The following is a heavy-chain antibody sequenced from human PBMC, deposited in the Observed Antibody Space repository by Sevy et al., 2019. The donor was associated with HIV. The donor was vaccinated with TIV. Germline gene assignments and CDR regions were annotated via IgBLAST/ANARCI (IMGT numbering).Heavy chain of an antibody. CDR1: GGSFSGYY. J-gene: IGHJ4*02. V-gene: IGHV4-34*01. D-gene: IGHD3-22*01. CDR3: ARTNLRPYYYDSSGYYSFDY. CDR2: INHSGST. Sequence: SETLSLTCAVYGGSFSGYYWSWIRQPPGKGLEWIGDINHSGSTNYNPSLKSRVTISVDTYKNQFSLKLSSVTAADTAVYYCARTNLRPYYYDSSGYYSFDYWGQGTLVTVSS.